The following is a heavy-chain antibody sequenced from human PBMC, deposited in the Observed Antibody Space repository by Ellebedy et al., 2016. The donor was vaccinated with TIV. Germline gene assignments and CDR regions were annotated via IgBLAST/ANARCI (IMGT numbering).Heavy chain of an antibody. V-gene: IGHV1-46*01. J-gene: IGHJ4*02. CDR3: ARADEGDPLDY. D-gene: IGHD3-10*01. CDR1: GYSFGSYY. Sequence: AASVQVSCKASGYSFGSYYLHWVRQAPGQGLEWMGIIDPRGGRIDYAQKFKDRVIMSRDKSTNTVYMELSSLSSEDTAIYYCARADEGDPLDYWGQGTLVTVSS. CDR2: IDPRGGRI.